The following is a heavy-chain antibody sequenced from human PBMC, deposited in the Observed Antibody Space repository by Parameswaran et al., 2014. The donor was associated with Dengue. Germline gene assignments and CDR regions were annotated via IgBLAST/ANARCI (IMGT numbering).Heavy chain of an antibody. CDR3: ARDGRASYGMDV. Sequence: WIRQAPGKGLEWIGEIYHSGSTNYNPSLKSRVTISVDKSKNQFSLKLSSVTAADTAVYYCARDGRASYGMDVWGQGTTVTVSS. CDR2: IYHSGST. J-gene: IGHJ6*02. V-gene: IGHV4-4*02.